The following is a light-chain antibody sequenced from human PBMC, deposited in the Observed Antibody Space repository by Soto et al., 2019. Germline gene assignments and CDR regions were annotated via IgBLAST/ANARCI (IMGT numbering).Light chain of an antibody. J-gene: IGLJ1*01. CDR1: KSDIGVYDF. Sequence: QCVLAQPPCAAGSPGQSVTISFTGTKSDIGVYDFVSWYQHHPGKAPRLIIYEVVQRPSGVPDRFSGSKSGNTASLTVSGLQAADEADYFCKSYAGSNTYVFGSGAKVTVL. CDR2: EVV. CDR3: KSYAGSNTYV. V-gene: IGLV2-8*01.